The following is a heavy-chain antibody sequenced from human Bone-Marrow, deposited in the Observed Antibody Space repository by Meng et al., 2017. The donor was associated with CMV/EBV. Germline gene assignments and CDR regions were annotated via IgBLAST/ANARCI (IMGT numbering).Heavy chain of an antibody. CDR1: GGSISSCY. Sequence: SETLSLTCTVSGGSISSCYWTWIRQPPGKGLEWIGYLDYSWSTNYNSSLKSRVTISGDTLKILFFLRLSSVTAADTAVYYCARAYYDFWSGYSPGVFDNWGQGTMVTVSS. V-gene: IGHV4-59*01. CDR2: LDYSWST. J-gene: IGHJ3*02. CDR3: ARAYYDFWSGYSPGVFDN. D-gene: IGHD3-3*01.